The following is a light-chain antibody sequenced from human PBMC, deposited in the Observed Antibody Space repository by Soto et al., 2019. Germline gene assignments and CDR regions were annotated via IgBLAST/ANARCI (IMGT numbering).Light chain of an antibody. Sequence: QSVLTQPRSVSGSPGQSVAISCTGTSSDVGSFNYVSWYQQHPDKAPKLMIYDVTKRPSGVPDRFSGSKSGNTASLTISGLQAVDEADYYCCSYAGSPYVFGTGTKVTVL. V-gene: IGLV2-11*01. CDR2: DVT. CDR1: SSDVGSFNY. J-gene: IGLJ1*01. CDR3: CSYAGSPYV.